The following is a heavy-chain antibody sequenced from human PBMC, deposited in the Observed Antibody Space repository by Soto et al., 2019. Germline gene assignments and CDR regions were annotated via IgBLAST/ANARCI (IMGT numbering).Heavy chain of an antibody. CDR1: GFTFTRYS. J-gene: IGHJ4*02. CDR2: ISSTTNYI. CDR3: ARESEDLTSNFDY. Sequence: GGSLRLSCAASGFTFTRYSMNWVRQAPGKGLEWVSPISSTTNYIYYADSMKGRFTVSRDNAKNSVYLEMNSLSAEDTALYYCARESEDLTSNFDYWGQGTLVTVSS. V-gene: IGHV3-21*01.